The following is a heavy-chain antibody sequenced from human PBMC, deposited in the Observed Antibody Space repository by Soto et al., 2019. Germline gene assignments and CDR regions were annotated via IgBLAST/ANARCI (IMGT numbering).Heavy chain of an antibody. CDR3: AKVEIGQPEAFYS. V-gene: IGHV3-30*18. Sequence: QVQLVESGGGVVQPGRSLRLSCAASGFAFSNQGMHWVRRAPGKGLEWVAVISHDGQNIYYADSVRGRFAVSRDNSKNTLYLQLNRLRLNDTAVYYCAKVEIGQPEAFYSWGLGALVTVSS. D-gene: IGHD2-21*01. CDR2: ISHDGQNI. CDR1: GFAFSNQG. J-gene: IGHJ5*02.